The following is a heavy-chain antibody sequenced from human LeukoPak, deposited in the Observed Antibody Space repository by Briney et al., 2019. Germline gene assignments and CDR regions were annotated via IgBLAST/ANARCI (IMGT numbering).Heavy chain of an antibody. CDR3: ARDPSLLHYYHYMDV. CDR1: GFTFSSYG. CDR2: IWYDGSNK. Sequence: GGSLRLSCAASGFTFSSYGMHWVRQAPGKGLEWVAVIWYDGSNKYYADSVKGRFTISRDNSKNTLYLQMNSLRAEDTAVYYCARDPSLLHYYHYMDVWGKGTTVTVSS. V-gene: IGHV3-33*01. J-gene: IGHJ6*03.